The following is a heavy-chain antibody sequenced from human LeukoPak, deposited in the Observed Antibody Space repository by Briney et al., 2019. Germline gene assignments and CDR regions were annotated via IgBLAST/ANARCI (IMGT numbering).Heavy chain of an antibody. CDR1: GYTFTSYG. CDR2: ISAYNGNT. Sequence: ASVKVSCKASGYTFTSYGISWVRQAPGQGLEWMGWISAYNGNTNYAQKLQGRVTMTTDTSTSTAYMELRSLRSDDTAVYYCARDVVTVAGLDETKDGYWGQGTLVTVSS. CDR3: ARDVVTVAGLDETKDGY. J-gene: IGHJ4*02. V-gene: IGHV1-18*01. D-gene: IGHD6-19*01.